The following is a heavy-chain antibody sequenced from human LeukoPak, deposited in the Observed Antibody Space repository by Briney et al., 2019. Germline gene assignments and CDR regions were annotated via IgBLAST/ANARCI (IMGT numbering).Heavy chain of an antibody. Sequence: GGSLRLSCAASGFTFSDSYMSWIRQAPGKGLEWVSYISGSGSTIYYADSVKGRFTISRDNAKNSLYLQMNSLRAEDTAVYYCATYTDPFDYWGQGTLVTVSS. CDR1: GFTFSDSY. D-gene: IGHD2-2*02. CDR3: ATYTDPFDY. V-gene: IGHV3-11*01. J-gene: IGHJ4*02. CDR2: ISGSGSTI.